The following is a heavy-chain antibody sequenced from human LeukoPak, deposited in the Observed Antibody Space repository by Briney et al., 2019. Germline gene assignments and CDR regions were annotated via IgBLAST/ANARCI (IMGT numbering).Heavy chain of an antibody. V-gene: IGHV3-64*01. Sequence: GRSLRLSCAASGFTFSSYAMHWVRQAPGKGLEYVSAISSNGGSTYYANSVKGRFTISRDNSKNTLYLQMGSLRAEDMAVYYCARLYSYCSGGSCHNWFDPWGQGTLVTVSS. CDR3: ARLYSYCSGGSCHNWFDP. J-gene: IGHJ5*02. D-gene: IGHD2-15*01. CDR1: GFTFSSYA. CDR2: ISSNGGST.